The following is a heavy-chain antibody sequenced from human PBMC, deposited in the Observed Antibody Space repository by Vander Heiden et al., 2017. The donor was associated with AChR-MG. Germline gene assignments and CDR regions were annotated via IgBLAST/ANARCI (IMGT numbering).Heavy chain of an antibody. CDR3: VNRGVIISAGAFDI. J-gene: IGHJ3*02. CDR2: IYYSGST. CDR1: GGPFTSSSYY. V-gene: IGHV4-39*01. D-gene: IGHD3-10*01. Sequence: QLHLQESGPGLVKPSETLSLTCTLSGGPFTSSSYYWGWIRQPPGKGLEWIGGIYYSGSTYYNPSLKSRVTISVDTSKNQFSLKLSSVTAADTAVYYCVNRGVIISAGAFDIWGQGTMVTVSS.